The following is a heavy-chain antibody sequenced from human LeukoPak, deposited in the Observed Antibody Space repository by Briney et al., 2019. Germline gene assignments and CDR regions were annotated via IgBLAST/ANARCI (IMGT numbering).Heavy chain of an antibody. Sequence: AGGSLRLSCAASGFTFSSYWMHWVHQAPGKGLVWVSRINSDASSTSYADSVKGRFTISRDNAKNTLYLQMNSLRAEDTAVYYCARVRYSYDYLGYWGQGTLVTVSS. D-gene: IGHD5-18*01. CDR3: ARVRYSYDYLGY. CDR1: GFTFSSYW. V-gene: IGHV3-74*01. CDR2: INSDASST. J-gene: IGHJ4*02.